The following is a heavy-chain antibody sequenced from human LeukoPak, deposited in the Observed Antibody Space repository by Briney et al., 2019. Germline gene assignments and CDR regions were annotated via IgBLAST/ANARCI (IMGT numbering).Heavy chain of an antibody. D-gene: IGHD3-10*01. CDR2: IRAGGGST. CDR1: GFTFSNYA. CDR3: AKDGGSGMGFDP. V-gene: IGHV3-23*01. J-gene: IGHJ5*02. Sequence: GGSLRLSCAASGFTFSNYAMTWVRQAAGKGLEWDSGIRAGGGSTNFADSVRGRFTLSTDNSKNTLYLQMNSLRAEDAAIYYCAKDGGSGMGFDPWGQGTLVTVSS.